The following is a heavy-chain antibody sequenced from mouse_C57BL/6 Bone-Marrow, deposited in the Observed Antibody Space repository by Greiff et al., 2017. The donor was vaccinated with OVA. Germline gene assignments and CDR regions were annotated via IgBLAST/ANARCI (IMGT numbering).Heavy chain of an antibody. V-gene: IGHV1-85*01. J-gene: IGHJ4*01. D-gene: IGHD2-5*01. CDR2: IYPRDGST. CDR3: ARGAYSNWAYYYAMDY. Sequence: QVQLQQSGPELVKPGASVKLSCKASGYTFTSYDINWVKQRPGQGLEWIGWIYPRDGSTKYNEKFKGKATLTVDTSSSTAYMELHSLTSEDSAVYFCARGAYSNWAYYYAMDYWGQGTSVTVSS. CDR1: GYTFTSYD.